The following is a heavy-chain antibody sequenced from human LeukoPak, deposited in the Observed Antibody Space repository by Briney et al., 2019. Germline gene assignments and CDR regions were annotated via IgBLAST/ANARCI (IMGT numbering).Heavy chain of an antibody. CDR3: AKDLAFWSGYYIRYFQH. J-gene: IGHJ1*01. V-gene: IGHV3-23*01. CDR1: GFTFSSYA. D-gene: IGHD3-3*01. Sequence: QAGGSQRLSCAASGFTFSSYAMSWVRQAPGKGLEWGSAISGSGGSTYYADSVKGRFTISRDNSKNTLYLRMNSLRAEDTAVYYCAKDLAFWSGYYIRYFQHWGQGTLVTVSS. CDR2: ISGSGGST.